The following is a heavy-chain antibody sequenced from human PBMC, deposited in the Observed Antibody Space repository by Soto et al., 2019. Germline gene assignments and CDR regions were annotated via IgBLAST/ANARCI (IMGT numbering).Heavy chain of an antibody. Sequence: EVQLLESGGGLVQPGGSLRLSCAASGFTFSSYAMSWVRQAPGKGLEWVSAISGSGGSTYYADSVKGRFTISRDNSKNTLYLQMNSLRAEDTAVYYCAKNLHYDILTGLYYYYYMDVWGKGTTVTVSS. CDR1: GFTFSSYA. D-gene: IGHD3-9*01. J-gene: IGHJ6*03. V-gene: IGHV3-23*01. CDR2: ISGSGGST. CDR3: AKNLHYDILTGLYYYYYMDV.